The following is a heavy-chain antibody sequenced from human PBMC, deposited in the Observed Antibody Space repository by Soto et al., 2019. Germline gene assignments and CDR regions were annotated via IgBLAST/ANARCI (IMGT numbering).Heavy chain of an antibody. CDR3: ARDWIWGTIIAARADY. V-gene: IGHV3-21*01. CDR2: ISSSSSYI. Sequence: EVQLVESGGGLVKPGGSLRLSCAASGFTFSSYSMNWVRQAPGKGLEWVSSISSSSSYIYYADSVKGRFTISRDNANNSLYLQMNSLRAEDTAVYYCARDWIWGTIIAARADYWGQGTLVTVSS. CDR1: GFTFSSYS. J-gene: IGHJ4*02. D-gene: IGHD6-6*01.